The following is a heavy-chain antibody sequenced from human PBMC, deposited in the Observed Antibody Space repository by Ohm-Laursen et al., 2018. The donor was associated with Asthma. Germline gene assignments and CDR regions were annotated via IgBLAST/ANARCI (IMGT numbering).Heavy chain of an antibody. CDR2: ISSSGTTI. CDR1: GFTFSSYS. Sequence: SLRLSCAASGFTFSSYSMNWVRQAPGKGLEWLSYISSSGTTIFSADSVKGRFTISRDNSKNTLYLQMNSLRVDDTAVYYCAYEFGGSGDYWGQGTLVTVSS. CDR3: AYEFGGSGDY. J-gene: IGHJ4*02. D-gene: IGHD3-10*01. V-gene: IGHV3-48*01.